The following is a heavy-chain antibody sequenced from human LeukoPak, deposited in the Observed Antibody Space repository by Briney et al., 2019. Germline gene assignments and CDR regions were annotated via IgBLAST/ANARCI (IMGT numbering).Heavy chain of an antibody. CDR2: ISSSSSTI. D-gene: IGHD5-18*01. V-gene: IGHV3-48*01. J-gene: IGHJ3*01. Sequence: GGSLRLSCAASGFTFSSYSMNWVRQAPGKGLEWVSYISSSSSTIYYADSVKGRFTISRDNAKNSLNLQMNSLRAEDTAVYYCARTPGYRTQWGQGTMVTVSS. CDR1: GFTFSSYS. CDR3: ARTPGYRTQ.